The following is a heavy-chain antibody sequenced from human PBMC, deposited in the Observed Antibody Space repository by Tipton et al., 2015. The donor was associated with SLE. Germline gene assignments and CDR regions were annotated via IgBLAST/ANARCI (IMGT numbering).Heavy chain of an antibody. CDR1: GFTFSSYS. J-gene: IGHJ6*02. V-gene: IGHV3-48*01. CDR2: ISSSSSTI. Sequence: SLRLSCAASGFTFSSYSMNWVRQAPGKGLEWVSYISSSSSTIYYADSVKGRFTISRDNAKNSLYLQMNSLRAEDTAVYYCARQLYYYYYGMDVWGQGTTVTVSS. D-gene: IGHD1-1*01. CDR3: ARQLYYYYYGMDV.